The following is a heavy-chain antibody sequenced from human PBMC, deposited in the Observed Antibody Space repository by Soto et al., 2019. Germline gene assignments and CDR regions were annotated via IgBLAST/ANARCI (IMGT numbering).Heavy chain of an antibody. D-gene: IGHD6-6*01. CDR2: ISGNGGST. CDR1: GFTFSVYA. V-gene: IGHV3-23*01. CDR3: AKDRTFGPPLVRFDS. J-gene: IGHJ4*02. Sequence: GGSLRLSCGASGFTFSVYAMTWVRQALGKGLEWVSAISGNGGSTYYADSVKGRFTISRDNSKSTLHLQMNSLRVEDTAVYYCAKDRTFGPPLVRFDSWGQGTLVTVSS.